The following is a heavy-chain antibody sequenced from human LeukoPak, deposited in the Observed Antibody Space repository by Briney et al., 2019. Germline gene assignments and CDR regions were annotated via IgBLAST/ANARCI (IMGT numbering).Heavy chain of an antibody. D-gene: IGHD2-21*02. CDR3: ARERTAIPFDY. Sequence: PAASVKVSCKASGYTFTGYYMHWVRQAPGQGLEWMGWINPNSGGTNYAQTFQGRVTMTRDTSISTAYMELSRLRSDDTAVYYCARERTAIPFDYWGQGTLVTVSS. CDR2: INPNSGGT. V-gene: IGHV1-2*02. CDR1: GYTFTGYY. J-gene: IGHJ4*02.